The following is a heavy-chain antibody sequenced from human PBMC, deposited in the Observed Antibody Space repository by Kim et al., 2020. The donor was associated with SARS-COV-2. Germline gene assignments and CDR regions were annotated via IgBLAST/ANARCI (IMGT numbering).Heavy chain of an antibody. Sequence: GGSLRLSCAASGFSFSDYAMHWVRQAPGKGLEWVSGINGSGETSYYADSVKGRFTISRDNSKNTVYLQMYRLRADDTALYYCAKNLAVVIRGWFDPWGQGTLVAVSS. V-gene: IGHV3-23*01. CDR3: AKNLAVVIRGWFDP. CDR1: GFSFSDYA. CDR2: INGSGETS. D-gene: IGHD2-21*01. J-gene: IGHJ5*02.